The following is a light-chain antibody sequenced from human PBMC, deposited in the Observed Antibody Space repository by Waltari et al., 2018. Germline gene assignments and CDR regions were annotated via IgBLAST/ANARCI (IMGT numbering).Light chain of an antibody. J-gene: IGLJ3*02. CDR3: CSYAGSSSPRL. V-gene: IGLV2-23*01. CDR1: SSDVGNFNL. CDR2: EAT. Sequence: QSALTQPASVSGSPGQSITISCTGSSSDVGNFNLVSWYQLHPGKAPKLLIYEATKRSSGISNRFAGSKSGNTASLTISGLQAEDEADYYCCSYAGSSSPRLFGGGTKLSVL.